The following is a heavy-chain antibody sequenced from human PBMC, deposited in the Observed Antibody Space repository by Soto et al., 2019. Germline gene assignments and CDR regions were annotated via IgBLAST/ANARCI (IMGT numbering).Heavy chain of an antibody. D-gene: IGHD3-16*01. CDR2: TFRKGDT. Sequence: SETLSLTCAVSGGSVNYKLWWTWFRQTPGKGLEWIGETFRKGDTNYNAFLKSRVSISIDKSRNEVSLILTSVTAADTAVYYCVSHVGTGGYGAFDIWGQGTVVTVSS. J-gene: IGHJ3*02. V-gene: IGHV4-4*02. CDR1: GGSVNYKLW. CDR3: VSHVGTGGYGAFDI.